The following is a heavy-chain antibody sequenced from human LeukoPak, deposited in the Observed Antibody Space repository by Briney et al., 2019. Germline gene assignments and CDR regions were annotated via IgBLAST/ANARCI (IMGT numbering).Heavy chain of an antibody. J-gene: IGHJ5*02. Sequence: SETLSLTCTVSGGSISSSRYYWGWIRQPPGKGLEWIGSIYYSGSTYYNPSLKSRVTISVDTSKNQFSLKLSSVTAADTAVYYCARNIPYDILTGSPNWFDPWGQGTLVTVSS. D-gene: IGHD3-9*01. CDR3: ARNIPYDILTGSPNWFDP. V-gene: IGHV4-39*07. CDR1: GGSISSSRYY. CDR2: IYYSGST.